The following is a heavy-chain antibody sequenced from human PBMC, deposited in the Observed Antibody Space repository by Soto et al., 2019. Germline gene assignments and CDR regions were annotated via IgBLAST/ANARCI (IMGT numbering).Heavy chain of an antibody. J-gene: IGHJ6*02. D-gene: IGHD3-10*01. Sequence: PGGSLRLSCAASGFTFSSYGMHWVRQAPGKGLKWVTVISYDGSNKYYADTVKGRFTISRDNSKNTLYLQMNSLRAEDTAVYYCAKEENPHYYGSGHYGMDVWGQGTTVTVSS. CDR3: AKEENPHYYGSGHYGMDV. CDR2: ISYDGSNK. V-gene: IGHV3-30*18. CDR1: GFTFSSYG.